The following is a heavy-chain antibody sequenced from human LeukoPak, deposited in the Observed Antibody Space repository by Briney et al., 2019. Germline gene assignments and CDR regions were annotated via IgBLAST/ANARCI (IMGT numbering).Heavy chain of an antibody. CDR1: GYTFTSYA. V-gene: IGHV1-69*13. J-gene: IGHJ4*02. CDR3: ASYSSGWYVNDY. Sequence: ASVKVSCKASGYTFTSYAISWVRQAPGQGLEWMGGIIPIFGTANYAQKFRGRVTITADESTSTAYMELSSLRSEDTAVYYCASYSSGWYVNDYWGQGTLVTVSS. D-gene: IGHD6-19*01. CDR2: IIPIFGTA.